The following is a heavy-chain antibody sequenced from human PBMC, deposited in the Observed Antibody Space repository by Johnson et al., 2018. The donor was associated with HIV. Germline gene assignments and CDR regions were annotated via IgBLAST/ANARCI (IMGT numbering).Heavy chain of an antibody. J-gene: IGHJ3*02. Sequence: QVQLVESGGGVVQPGRSLRLSCAASGFTFSSYGIHWVRQAPGKGLEWVAVISYDGSNKYYADSVKGRFTISRDNSKNTLYLQMNSLRAEDTAVYYCARDRRDDFWSGYSHGFDIWGQGTMVTVSS. CDR2: ISYDGSNK. D-gene: IGHD3-3*01. CDR1: GFTFSSYG. V-gene: IGHV3-30*19. CDR3: ARDRRDDFWSGYSHGFDI.